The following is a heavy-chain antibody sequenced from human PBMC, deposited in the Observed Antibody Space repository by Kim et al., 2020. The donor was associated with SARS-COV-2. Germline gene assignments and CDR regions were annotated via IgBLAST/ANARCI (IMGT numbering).Heavy chain of an antibody. CDR2: ISYDGSNK. CDR1: GFTFSSYG. D-gene: IGHD3-22*01. J-gene: IGHJ4*02. V-gene: IGHV3-30*18. CDR3: AKDTSSPAVVIDY. Sequence: GGSLRLSCAASGFTFSSYGMHWVRQAPGKGLEWVAVISYDGSNKYYADSVKGRFTISRDNSKNTLYLQMNSLRAEDTAVYYCAKDTSSPAVVIDYWGQGT.